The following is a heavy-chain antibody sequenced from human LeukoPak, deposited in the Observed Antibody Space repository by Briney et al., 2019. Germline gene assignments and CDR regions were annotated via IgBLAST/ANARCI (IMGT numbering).Heavy chain of an antibody. CDR1: GGSFSSGY. CDR3: ARHVSRWFGESEDAFDI. J-gene: IGHJ3*02. D-gene: IGHD3-10*01. V-gene: IGHV4-59*08. Sequence: SETPSLTCTVSGGSFSSGYWSWIRQPPGKGLEWIGYIHFSGSTNYNPSLKSRVTISIDTSKNQLSLKLRSVTAADTAVYYCARHVSRWFGESEDAFDIWGQGTKVTVSS. CDR2: IHFSGST.